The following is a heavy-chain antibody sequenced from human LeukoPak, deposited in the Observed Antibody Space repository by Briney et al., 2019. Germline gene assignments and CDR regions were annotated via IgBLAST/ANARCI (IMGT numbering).Heavy chain of an antibody. J-gene: IGHJ6*03. CDR1: GYTFTGYY. CDR2: INPNSGGT. D-gene: IGHD6-13*01. Sequence: GASVKVSCKASGYTFTGYYMHWVRQAPGQGLEWMGWINPNSGGTNYAQKFQGRVTMTRDTSISTAYMELSRLRSDDTAVYYCARGLGTDYYYYMDVWGKGTTVTVSS. CDR3: ARGLGTDYYYYMDV. V-gene: IGHV1-2*02.